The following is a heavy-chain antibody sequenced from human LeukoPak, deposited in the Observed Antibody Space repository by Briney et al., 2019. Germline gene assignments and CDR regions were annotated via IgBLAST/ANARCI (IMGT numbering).Heavy chain of an antibody. CDR3: AKVISSGYYYDS. CDR2: ITGGGDST. V-gene: IGHV3-23*01. J-gene: IGHJ4*02. D-gene: IGHD3-22*01. Sequence: GGSLRLSCAASGFTFSNYAMTWVRQAPGKRLYWVSAITGGGDSTYYSDSVKGRFTISRDNSKNTLFLQMNSLRAEDTALYYCAKVISSGYYYDSWGKGTLVTVSS. CDR1: GFTFSNYA.